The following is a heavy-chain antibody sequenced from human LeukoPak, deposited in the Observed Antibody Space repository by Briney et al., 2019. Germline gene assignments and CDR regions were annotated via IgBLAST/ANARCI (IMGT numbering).Heavy chain of an antibody. D-gene: IGHD3-16*01. CDR1: GFSLSSYN. J-gene: IGHJ5*02. CDR3: ARLWESNFSAFGP. V-gene: IGHV3-21*01. Sequence: SGGSLRLSCEASGFSLSSYNMDWVRQTPRKGLEWISSITTSSTYTFYADSVKGRFTISRDNARNSLYLQMNGLRVEDTAVYYCARLWESNFSAFGPWGQGTLVIVSS. CDR2: ITTSSTYT.